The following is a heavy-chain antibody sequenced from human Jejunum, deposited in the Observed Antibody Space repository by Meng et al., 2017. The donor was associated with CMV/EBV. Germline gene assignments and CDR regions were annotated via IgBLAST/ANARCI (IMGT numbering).Heavy chain of an antibody. V-gene: IGHV4-4*02. CDR3: ARGRSTRTYSYRGTFDF. D-gene: IGHD1-26*01. Sequence: SSSINWRSWVRQTHGKGLEWIGEMSTTASYNYNKYIKSRVTMSVDRSKNQLSLKLTSVTAADTAIYYCARGRSTRTYSYRGTFDFWGQGTLVTVSS. J-gene: IGHJ4*02. CDR2: MSTTASY. CDR1: SSSINW.